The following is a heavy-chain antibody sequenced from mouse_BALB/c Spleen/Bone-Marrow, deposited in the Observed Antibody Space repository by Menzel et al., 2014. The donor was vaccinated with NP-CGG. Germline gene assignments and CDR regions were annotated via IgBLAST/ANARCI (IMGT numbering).Heavy chain of an antibody. V-gene: IGHV1-7*01. Sequence: QVQLKQSGAELAKPGASVKMSCKASGYSFTNYWMHWVKQRPGQGLEWIGYIRPSTGYSEYNQKFKDKATLTADKSSNKAYMQLSSLTSEDSAVYYCARYGNYPLFAYWGQGTLVTVSA. CDR2: IRPSTGYS. CDR3: ARYGNYPLFAY. CDR1: GYSFTNYW. D-gene: IGHD2-1*01. J-gene: IGHJ3*01.